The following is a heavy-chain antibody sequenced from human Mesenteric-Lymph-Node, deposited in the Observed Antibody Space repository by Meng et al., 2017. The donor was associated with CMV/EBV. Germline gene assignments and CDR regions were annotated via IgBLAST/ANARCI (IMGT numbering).Heavy chain of an antibody. D-gene: IGHD6-13*01. V-gene: IGHV1-18*01. CDR1: GYTFTSYG. Sequence: SGYTFTSYGISWVRQAPGQGLEWMGWISAYNGNTNYAQKLQGRVTMTTDTSTSTAYMELRSLRSDDTAVYYCARGAEVAAAGNWFDPWGQGTLVTVSS. J-gene: IGHJ5*02. CDR2: ISAYNGNT. CDR3: ARGAEVAAAGNWFDP.